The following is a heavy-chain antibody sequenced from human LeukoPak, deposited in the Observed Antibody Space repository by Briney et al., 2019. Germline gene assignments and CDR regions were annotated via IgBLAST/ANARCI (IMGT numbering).Heavy chain of an antibody. J-gene: IGHJ4*02. CDR2: IDTATGTP. V-gene: IGHV7-4-1*02. CDR3: TTGESGARLQNQDWVFFF. Sequence: ASVKVSCKASGYTLTSFPTMSWVRQAPGQGPEWIGWIDTATGTPTYAQGFTGRFVLSVDTSVDTAYLQITNLASEDIAVYYCTTGESGARLQNQDWVFFFWGQGTLVTVTS. D-gene: IGHD3-9*01. CDR1: GYTLTSFP.